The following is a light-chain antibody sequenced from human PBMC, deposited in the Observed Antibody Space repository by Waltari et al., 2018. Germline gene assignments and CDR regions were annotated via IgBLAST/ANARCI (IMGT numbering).Light chain of an antibody. CDR2: DVS. CDR3: SSYTSSSTWV. V-gene: IGLV2-14*01. J-gene: IGLJ3*02. Sequence: QSALTQPASVSGSPGQSITISCTGTSSDVGGSNYVSWYQQPPGKAPKPMIYDVSKRPSGVSNRFSGSKSGNTASLTISGLQAEDEADYYCSSYTSSSTWVFGGGTKLTVL. CDR1: SSDVGGSNY.